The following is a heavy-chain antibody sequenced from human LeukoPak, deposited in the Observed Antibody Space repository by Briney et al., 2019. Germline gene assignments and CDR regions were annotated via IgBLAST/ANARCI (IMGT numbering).Heavy chain of an antibody. CDR1: GGTFISYA. CDR3: ARDLYSSGWPQAFDI. CDR2: IIPIFGTA. Sequence: ASVKVSCKASGGTFISYAISWVRQAPGQGPEWMGGIIPIFGTANYAQKFQGRVTITADESTSTAYMELSSLRSEDTAVYYCARDLYSSGWPQAFDIWGQGTMVTVSS. D-gene: IGHD6-19*01. V-gene: IGHV1-69*13. J-gene: IGHJ3*02.